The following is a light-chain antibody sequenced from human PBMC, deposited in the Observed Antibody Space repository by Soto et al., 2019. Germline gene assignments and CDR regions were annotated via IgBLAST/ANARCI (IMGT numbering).Light chain of an antibody. Sequence: EIVLTQSPATLSLSPGERATLSCRASQSVGSFLAWYQQKSGQAPSLLIYEASTRAPGIPARFSDSGSGTAFTLTISSREPEDFAVNYCQHRNNWLGTFGPGTKVDIK. V-gene: IGKV3-11*01. CDR3: QHRNNWLGT. J-gene: IGKJ3*01. CDR2: EAS. CDR1: QSVGSF.